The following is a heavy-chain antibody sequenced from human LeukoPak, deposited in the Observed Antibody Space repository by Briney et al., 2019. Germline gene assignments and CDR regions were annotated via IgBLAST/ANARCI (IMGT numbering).Heavy chain of an antibody. D-gene: IGHD6-19*01. CDR1: GGSISSYY. Sequence: PSETLSLTCTVSGGSISSYYWSWIRQPPGKGLEWIGYIYYSGSTNYNPSLKSRVTISVDTSKNQFSLKLSSVTAADTAVYYCARVWGSIAVAGSDAFDIWGQGTMVTVSS. CDR3: ARVWGSIAVAGSDAFDI. J-gene: IGHJ3*02. V-gene: IGHV4-59*01. CDR2: IYYSGST.